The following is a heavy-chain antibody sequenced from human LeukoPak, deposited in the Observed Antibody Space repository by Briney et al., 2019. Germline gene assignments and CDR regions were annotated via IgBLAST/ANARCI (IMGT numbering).Heavy chain of an antibody. Sequence: ASVTVSCKASGYTFTVYYMHWVRQAPGQGLEWMGWINPNSGGTNYAQKFQGRVTMTRDTSISTAYMELSRLRSDDTAVYYCARSLRRYSSSSNDYWGQGTLVTVSS. V-gene: IGHV1-2*02. CDR1: GYTFTVYY. CDR3: ARSLRRYSSSSNDY. D-gene: IGHD6-6*01. CDR2: INPNSGGT. J-gene: IGHJ4*02.